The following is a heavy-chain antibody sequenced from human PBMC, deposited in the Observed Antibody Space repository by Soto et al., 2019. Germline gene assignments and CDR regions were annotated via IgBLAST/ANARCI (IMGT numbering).Heavy chain of an antibody. D-gene: IGHD1-1*01. V-gene: IGHV4-39*01. J-gene: IGHJ6*02. CDR1: GGSISISSYY. CDR3: ARLTTRDRRYYGMDV. CDR2: IYYSGST. Sequence: PSDTLSLTCTVAGGSISISSYYLVWIRQPPGKGLEWIGSIYYSGSTYYNPSLKSRVTIFVDTSKNQFSLKLSSVTAADTAVYYCARLTTRDRRYYGMDVWGQGTTVTVSS.